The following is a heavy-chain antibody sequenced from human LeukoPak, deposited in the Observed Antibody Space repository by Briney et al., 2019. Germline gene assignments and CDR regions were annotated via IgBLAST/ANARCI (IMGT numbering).Heavy chain of an antibody. J-gene: IGHJ4*02. Sequence: GGSLRLSCVASGFTFRNYMSWVRQAPGEGLEWVSGISGSGDRTYYADSVKGRFTISRDNSKNTLYLQMNSLTGEDAAVYYCARVFYGHEGDWFFDYWGQGTLVTVSS. CDR3: ARVFYGHEGDWFFDY. V-gene: IGHV3-23*01. D-gene: IGHD3/OR15-3a*01. CDR2: ISGSGDRT. CDR1: GFTFRNY.